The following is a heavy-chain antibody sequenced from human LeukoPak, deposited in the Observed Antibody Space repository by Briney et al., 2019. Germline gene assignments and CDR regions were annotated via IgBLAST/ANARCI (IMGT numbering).Heavy chain of an antibody. D-gene: IGHD6-19*01. CDR1: GFRLFNHW. J-gene: IGHJ4*02. CDR2: IKEDGSQE. V-gene: IGHV3-7*01. CDR3: ARGREITVSGTDYFDY. Sequence: AGGSLRLSCAASGFRLFNHWMSWVRQAPGKGREWVATIKEDGSQEHYVDSVTGRFTISTDNASSSPYLQMNTHIVAATAVYYCARGREITVSGTDYFDYWGQGPLVTVSS.